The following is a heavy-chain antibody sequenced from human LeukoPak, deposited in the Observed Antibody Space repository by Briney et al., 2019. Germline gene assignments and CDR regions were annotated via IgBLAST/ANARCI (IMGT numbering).Heavy chain of an antibody. Sequence: PGGSLRLSCAASGFTFSSYWMSWVRQAPGKGLEWVANIKQDGSEKYYVDSVKGRFTISRDNAKNSLYLQMNSLRAEDTAVYYCARELTIPYSSSWYQFDYWGQGTLVTVSS. J-gene: IGHJ4*02. V-gene: IGHV3-7*01. CDR2: IKQDGSEK. CDR1: GFTFSSYW. D-gene: IGHD6-13*01. CDR3: ARELTIPYSSSWYQFDY.